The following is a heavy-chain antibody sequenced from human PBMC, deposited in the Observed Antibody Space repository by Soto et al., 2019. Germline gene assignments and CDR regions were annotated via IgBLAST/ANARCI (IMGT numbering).Heavy chain of an antibody. CDR1: GAYISGGDYY. CDR2: IYYTGNT. J-gene: IGHJ4*02. V-gene: IGHV4-30-4*01. D-gene: IGHD3-22*01. CDR3: ARATYDSSTYYLDY. Sequence: QVQLQESGPGLVKPSQTLSRTCTVTGAYISGGDYYWTWIRQPPGKGLEWIGSIYYTGNTYSNPSLESRLSISVDPSNNQFALRLTSVTAPDTAIYYCARATYDSSTYYLDYWGQGTLVTVSS.